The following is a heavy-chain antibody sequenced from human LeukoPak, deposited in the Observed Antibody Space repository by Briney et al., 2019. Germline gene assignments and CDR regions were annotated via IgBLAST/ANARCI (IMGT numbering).Heavy chain of an antibody. CDR3: ARLGGYDSSGYYPVMGDH. Sequence: GESLKISCKGSGYSFTSYWIGWVRQMPGKGLEWMGIIYPGDSDTRYSPSFQGQVTISADKSISTAYLQWSSLKASDTAMYYCARLGGYDSSGYYPVMGDHWGQGTLVTVSS. J-gene: IGHJ4*02. CDR1: GYSFTSYW. D-gene: IGHD3-22*01. CDR2: IYPGDSDT. V-gene: IGHV5-51*01.